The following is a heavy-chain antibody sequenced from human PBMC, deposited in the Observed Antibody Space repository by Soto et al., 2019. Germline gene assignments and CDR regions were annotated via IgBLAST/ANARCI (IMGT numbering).Heavy chain of an antibody. Sequence: SETLSLTCTVSGGSISSSSYYWGWIRQPPGKGLEWIGSIYYSGSTYYNPSLKSRVTISVDTSKSQFSLKLSSVTAADTAVYYCASPGTSGIAALYWGQGTLVTVSS. D-gene: IGHD6-6*01. CDR1: GGSISSSSYY. CDR2: IYYSGST. CDR3: ASPGTSGIAALY. V-gene: IGHV4-39*01. J-gene: IGHJ4*02.